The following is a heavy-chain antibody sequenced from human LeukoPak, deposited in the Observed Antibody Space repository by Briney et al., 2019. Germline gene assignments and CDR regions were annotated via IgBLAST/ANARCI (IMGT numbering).Heavy chain of an antibody. J-gene: IGHJ4*02. CDR3: ARISRIKWSFDN. CDR2: IFSNDDK. V-gene: IGHV2-26*01. D-gene: IGHD2-15*01. CDR1: GFSLTNTRVG. Sequence: SRPVPVKPTETLTLTCSVSGFSLTNTRVGVSWIRQPPGKALEWLAHIFSNDDKSYSTSLKSRLTISKDTSKSQVVLTMTNIDPVDTGTYYCARISRIKWSFDNWGQGTLLTLYS.